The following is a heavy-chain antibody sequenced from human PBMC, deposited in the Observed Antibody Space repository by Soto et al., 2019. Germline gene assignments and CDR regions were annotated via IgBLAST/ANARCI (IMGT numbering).Heavy chain of an antibody. CDR3: ARDWAYCSGGSCLVYYGMGV. V-gene: IGHV1-46*01. CDR1: GYTFTSYY. J-gene: IGHJ6*02. CDR2: INPSGGST. Sequence: GASVKVSCKASGYTFTSYYMHWVRQAPGQGLEWMGIINPSGGSTSYAQKFQGRVTMTRDTSTSTVYMELSSLRSEDTAVYYCARDWAYCSGGSCLVYYGMGVWGQGTTVTVSS. D-gene: IGHD2-15*01.